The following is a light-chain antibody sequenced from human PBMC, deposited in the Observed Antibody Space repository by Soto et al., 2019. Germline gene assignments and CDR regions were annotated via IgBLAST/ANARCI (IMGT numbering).Light chain of an antibody. CDR3: QQFNSYLRT. CDR1: QGISSA. J-gene: IGKJ1*01. CDR2: DAS. Sequence: AIQLTQSPSSLSASVGDRVTITCRASQGISSALAWYQQKPGKPPKFLIYDASSLESGVPSRFSGSGSGTDFTLTISRLQPEDFATYYCQQFNSYLRTFGQGTKVEIK. V-gene: IGKV1-13*02.